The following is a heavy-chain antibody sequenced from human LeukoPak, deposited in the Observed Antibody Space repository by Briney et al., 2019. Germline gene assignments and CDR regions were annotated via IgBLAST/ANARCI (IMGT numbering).Heavy chain of an antibody. CDR3: ARVPMIRGVMSLAFDY. V-gene: IGHV4-4*02. CDR1: GGSISSSNW. Sequence: MASGTLSLTCAVSGGSISSSNWWSWVRQPPGKGLEWIGEIYHSGSTNYNPSLKSRVTISVDKSKNQFSLKLSSVTAADTAVYYCARVPMIRGVMSLAFDYWGQGTLVTVSS. D-gene: IGHD3-10*01. J-gene: IGHJ4*02. CDR2: IYHSGST.